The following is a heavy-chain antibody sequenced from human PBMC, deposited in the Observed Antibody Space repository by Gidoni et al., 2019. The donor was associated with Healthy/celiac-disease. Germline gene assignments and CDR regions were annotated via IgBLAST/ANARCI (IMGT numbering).Heavy chain of an antibody. D-gene: IGHD3-22*01. Sequence: QVQLVESGGGVVQPGRSLRLSCAASGFTFSSYGMHWVRQAPGKGLEWVAVIWYDGSNKYYADSVKGRFTISRDNSKNTLYLQMNSLRAEDTAVYYCARGFIENYYDSSGYYLDYWGQGTLVTVSS. V-gene: IGHV3-33*01. CDR2: IWYDGSNK. J-gene: IGHJ4*02. CDR3: ARGFIENYYDSSGYYLDY. CDR1: GFTFSSYG.